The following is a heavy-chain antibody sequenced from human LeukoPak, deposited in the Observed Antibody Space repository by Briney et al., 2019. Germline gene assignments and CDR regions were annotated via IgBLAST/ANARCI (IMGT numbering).Heavy chain of an antibody. J-gene: IGHJ4*02. CDR2: ISSSSSYI. CDR1: GITFSSYS. V-gene: IGHV3-21*01. D-gene: IGHD2-2*01. Sequence: AGGSLRLSCAASGITFSSYSMNWVRQAPGKGPEWVSSISSSSSYIYYADSVKGRFTISRDNAKNSLYLQMNSLRAEDTAVYYCARDISAPLRFCSSTSCTPFDYWGQGTLVTVSS. CDR3: ARDISAPLRFCSSTSCTPFDY.